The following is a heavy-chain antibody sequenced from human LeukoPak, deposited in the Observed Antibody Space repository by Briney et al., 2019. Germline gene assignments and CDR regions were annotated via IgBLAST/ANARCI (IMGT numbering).Heavy chain of an antibody. D-gene: IGHD2-15*01. V-gene: IGHV3-66*01. Sequence: GGSLRLSCAASGFTFSSYAMSWVRQAPGKGLEWVSVIYSGGSTYYADSVKGRFTISRDNSKNTLYLQMNSLRAEDTAVYYCARGVRAWSHDYWGQGTLVTVSS. CDR2: IYSGGST. CDR3: ARGVRAWSHDY. CDR1: GFTFSSYA. J-gene: IGHJ4*02.